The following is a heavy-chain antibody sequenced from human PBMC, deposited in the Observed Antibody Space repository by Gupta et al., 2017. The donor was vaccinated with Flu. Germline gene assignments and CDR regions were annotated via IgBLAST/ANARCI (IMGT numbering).Heavy chain of an antibody. V-gene: IGHV1-2*02. CDR2: INPDSGDT. CDR3: ARGGPRGYCATDSCPPFDG. J-gene: IGHJ4*02. D-gene: IGHD2-8*01. CDR1: GSTFTGSV. Sequence: HLVPSGAEVPQPGSSVPVSCKTSGSTFTGSVLHWGRQAPGQGLEWMGFINPDSGDTHFAQKFQGRGTRARDTSISTAYLELNSLRLDDTAVDDGARGGPRGYCATDSCPPFDGGGQGTLLSVSS.